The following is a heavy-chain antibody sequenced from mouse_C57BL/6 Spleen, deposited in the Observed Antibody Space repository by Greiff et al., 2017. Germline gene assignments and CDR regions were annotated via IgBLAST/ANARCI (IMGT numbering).Heavy chain of an antibody. CDR2: FHPYNDDT. Sequence: QVQLQQSGAELVKPGASVKMSCKASGYTFTTYPIAWMKQNHGKSLEWIGNFHPYNDDTKYNEKFKGKATLTVEKSSSTVYLERSRLTSDDAAVYCCAMMGNYPFAYWGQGTLVTVSA. CDR3: AMMGNYPFAY. CDR1: GYTFTTYP. V-gene: IGHV1-47*01. J-gene: IGHJ3*01. D-gene: IGHD2-1*01.